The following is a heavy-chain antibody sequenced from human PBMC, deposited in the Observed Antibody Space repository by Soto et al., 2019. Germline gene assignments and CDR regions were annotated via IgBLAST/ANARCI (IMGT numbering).Heavy chain of an antibody. V-gene: IGHV4-59*01. CDR1: GGSISSYY. Sequence: SETLSLTCTVSGGSISSYYWSWIRQPPGKGLEWIGYIYYSGSTNYNPSLKSRVTISVDTSKNQFSLKLSSVTAADTAVYYCARARKYDYVWGSYLVGDAFDIWGQGTMVTV. CDR2: IYYSGST. J-gene: IGHJ3*02. D-gene: IGHD3-16*01. CDR3: ARARKYDYVWGSYLVGDAFDI.